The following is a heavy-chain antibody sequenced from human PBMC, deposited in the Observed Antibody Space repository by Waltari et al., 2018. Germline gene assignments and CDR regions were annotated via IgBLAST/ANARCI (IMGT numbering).Heavy chain of an antibody. CDR3: AVVGATTPGDY. D-gene: IGHD1-26*01. CDR1: GFTFSSYT. J-gene: IGHJ4*02. CDR2: ISSSSSTI. Sequence: EVQLVESGGGLVQPGGSLRLSCAPSGFTFSSYTMNWVRQAPGKGLEWVSYISSSSSTIYYADSVKGRFTISRDNAKNSLYLQMNSLRAEDTAVYYCAVVGATTPGDYWGQGTLVTVSS. V-gene: IGHV3-48*01.